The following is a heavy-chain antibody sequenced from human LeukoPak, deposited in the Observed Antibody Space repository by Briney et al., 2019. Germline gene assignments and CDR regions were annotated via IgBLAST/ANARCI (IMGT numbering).Heavy chain of an antibody. J-gene: IGHJ4*02. CDR2: VDPEDGET. CDR1: GYTFTDYY. Sequence: GASVKVSCKASGYTFTDYYMHWVQQAPGKGLEWMGRVDPEDGETIYAEKFQGRVTITADTSTDTAYMELSSLRSKDTAVYYCATDVVSDYYDSSGYYPYWGQGTLATVSS. CDR3: ATDVVSDYYDSSGYYPY. D-gene: IGHD3-22*01. V-gene: IGHV1-69-2*01.